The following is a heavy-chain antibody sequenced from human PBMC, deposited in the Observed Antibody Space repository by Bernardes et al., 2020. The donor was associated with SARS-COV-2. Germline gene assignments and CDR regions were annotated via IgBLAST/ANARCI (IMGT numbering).Heavy chain of an antibody. V-gene: IGHV3-74*01. D-gene: IGHD2-15*01. J-gene: IGHJ4*02. CDR3: ARDVVGKEDF. CDR2: INEDGTIT. CDR1: GLTFSSFW. Sequence: GSLSLSCAASGLTFSSFWMHWVRPVPGKGLVWVSRINEDGTITDYADSVKGRFTISRDNAKNTLFLHMNSLRAEDTAVYYCARDVVGKEDFWGQGTLVTVSS.